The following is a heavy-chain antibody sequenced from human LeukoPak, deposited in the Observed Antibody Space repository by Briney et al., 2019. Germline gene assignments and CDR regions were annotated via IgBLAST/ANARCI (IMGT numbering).Heavy chain of an antibody. J-gene: IGHJ4*02. Sequence: GGSLRLSCAASGFTFSSYAMSWVRQAPGKGLEWVSAISGSGGSTYYADSVKGRFTISRDNSKNTLYLQMNSLRAEDTAVYYCAKGGKGSSGYYLDYWGQGTVVTVSS. CDR2: ISGSGGST. D-gene: IGHD3-22*01. CDR3: AKGGKGSSGYYLDY. CDR1: GFTFSSYA. V-gene: IGHV3-23*01.